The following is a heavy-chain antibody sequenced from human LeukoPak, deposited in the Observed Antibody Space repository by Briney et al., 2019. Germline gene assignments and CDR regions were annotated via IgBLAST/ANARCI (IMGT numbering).Heavy chain of an antibody. CDR3: ARVIRFLYCSSISCPYYFDY. Sequence: ASVKVSCKASGYTFTSYGISWVRQAPGQGLEWMGWISAYNGNTNYAQKLQGRVTMTTDTSTSTAYMELRSLRSDDTAVYYCARVIRFLYCSSISCPYYFDYWGQGTLVTVSS. D-gene: IGHD2-2*01. CDR1: GYTFTSYG. J-gene: IGHJ4*02. CDR2: ISAYNGNT. V-gene: IGHV1-18*01.